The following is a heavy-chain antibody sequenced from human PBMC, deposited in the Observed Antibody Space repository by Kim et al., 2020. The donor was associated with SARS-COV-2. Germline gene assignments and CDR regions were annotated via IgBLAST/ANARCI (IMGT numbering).Heavy chain of an antibody. CDR1: GFTFSSYS. Sequence: GGSLRLSCAASGFTFSSYSMNWVRQAPGKGLEWVSYISSSSSTIYYADSVKGRFTISRDNAKNSLYLQMNSLRDEDTAVYYCARDICSSTSCYGGEDYWGQGTLVTVSS. CDR3: ARDICSSTSCYGGEDY. D-gene: IGHD2-2*01. J-gene: IGHJ4*02. V-gene: IGHV3-48*02. CDR2: ISSSSSTI.